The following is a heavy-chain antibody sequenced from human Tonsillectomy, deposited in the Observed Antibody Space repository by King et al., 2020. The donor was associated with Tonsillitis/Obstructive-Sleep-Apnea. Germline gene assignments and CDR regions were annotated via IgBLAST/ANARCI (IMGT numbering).Heavy chain of an antibody. CDR2: ISSSSSYI. J-gene: IGHJ4*02. V-gene: IGHV3-21*01. Sequence: VQLVESGGGLVKPGGSLRLSCAASGFTFTTYTMTWVRQAPGKGLEWVSSISSSSSYIYYADSVKGRFTISRDNANNSLYLQMNSLRAEDTAVYYCARGESMVPLDGWGQGTLVTVSS. CDR3: ARGESMVPLDG. CDR1: GFTFTTYT. D-gene: IGHD4/OR15-4a*01.